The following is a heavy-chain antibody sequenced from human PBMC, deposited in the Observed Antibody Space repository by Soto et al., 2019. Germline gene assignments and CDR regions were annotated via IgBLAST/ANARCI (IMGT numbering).Heavy chain of an antibody. CDR2: INPNSGGT. D-gene: IGHD3-3*01. CDR3: ARAIFGVALYGMDV. Sequence: VASVKVSCKASGYTFTGYYMHWVRQAPGQGLEWMGWINPNSGGTNYAQKFQGWVTMTRDTSISTAYMELSRLRSDDTAVYYCARAIFGVALYGMDVWGQGTTVTVSS. CDR1: GYTFTGYY. J-gene: IGHJ6*02. V-gene: IGHV1-2*04.